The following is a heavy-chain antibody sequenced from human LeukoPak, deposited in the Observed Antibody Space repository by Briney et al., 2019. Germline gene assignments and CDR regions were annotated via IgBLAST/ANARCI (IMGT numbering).Heavy chain of an antibody. CDR3: AKDKSYYYGSGSYYNGDDY. CDR1: GFTFTSYA. Sequence: GGSLRLSCAASGFTFTSYAMSWVRQTPGQGLEWVSTVSGNGGTTYYADSVKGRFTISRDNSKNTLYLQMNSLRAEDTAVYYCAKDKSYYYGSGSYYNGDDYWGQGTLVTVSS. CDR2: VSGNGGTT. J-gene: IGHJ4*02. D-gene: IGHD3-10*01. V-gene: IGHV3-23*01.